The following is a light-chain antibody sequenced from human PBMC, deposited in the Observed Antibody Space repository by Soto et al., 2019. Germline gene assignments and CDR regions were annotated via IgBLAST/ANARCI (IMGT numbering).Light chain of an antibody. V-gene: IGLV2-11*01. CDR3: CSYAGSSSL. CDR1: SSDVGGYNY. J-gene: IGLJ2*01. Sequence: QSVLTQPRSVSGSPGQSVTISCTGTSSDVGGYNYVSWYQQHPGKAPKLMIYDVSKRPSGVPDRFSGSKSGNTASLTISGLQAEDEADYYCCSYAGSSSLFGGGTQLTVL. CDR2: DVS.